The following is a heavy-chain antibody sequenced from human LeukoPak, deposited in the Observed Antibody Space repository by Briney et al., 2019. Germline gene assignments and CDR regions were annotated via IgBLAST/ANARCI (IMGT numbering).Heavy chain of an antibody. Sequence: GGSLRLSCAASGFTFSNYAMTWVRQAPGKGLEWVSAISGSGSNTYYGDSVKGRFTISRDNSKNTLSLQMKSVRAEDTAVYYCAKDKYSSGWYFFDYWGQGSLVTVAS. CDR1: GFTFSNYA. V-gene: IGHV3-23*01. CDR2: ISGSGSNT. D-gene: IGHD6-19*01. J-gene: IGHJ4*02. CDR3: AKDKYSSGWYFFDY.